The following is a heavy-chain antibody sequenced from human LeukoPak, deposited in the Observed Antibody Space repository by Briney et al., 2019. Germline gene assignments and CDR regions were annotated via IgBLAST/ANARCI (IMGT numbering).Heavy chain of an antibody. CDR1: GGSVSSGSYY. V-gene: IGHV4-61*01. J-gene: IGHJ4*02. CDR3: ARGGSYGFPFYFDY. Sequence: SGTLSLTCTVSGGSVSSGSYYWSWIRQPPGKGLEWIGYIYYSGSTNYNPSLKSRVTISVDTSKNQFSLKLSSVTAADTAVYYCARGGSYGFPFYFDYWGQGTLVTVSS. CDR2: IYYSGST. D-gene: IGHD5-18*01.